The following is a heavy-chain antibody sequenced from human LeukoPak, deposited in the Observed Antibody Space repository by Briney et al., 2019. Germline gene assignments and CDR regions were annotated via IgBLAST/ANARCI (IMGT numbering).Heavy chain of an antibody. CDR2: IYYSGST. J-gene: IGHJ3*02. Sequence: SETLSLTCTVSGGSISSYYWSWIRQPPGKGLEWIGYIYYSGSTNYNPSLKSRVTILVDTSKNQFSLKLSSVTAADTAVYYCARAVITFGGVIVPDAFDIWGQGTMVTVSS. V-gene: IGHV4-59*01. CDR3: ARAVITFGGVIVPDAFDI. D-gene: IGHD3-16*02. CDR1: GGSISSYY.